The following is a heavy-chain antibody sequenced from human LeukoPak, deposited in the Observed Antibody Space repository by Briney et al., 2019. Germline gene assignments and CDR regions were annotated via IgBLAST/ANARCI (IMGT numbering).Heavy chain of an antibody. CDR2: INHSGNT. D-gene: IGHD2-2*01. J-gene: IGHJ4*02. Sequence: PSETLSLTCAVYGGSFSVYYWSWIRQPPGKGLEWIGEINHSGNTKYNPSLKSRVIISVDTSKNQFSLKLSSVTAADTAVYYCARASTGPFDYWGQGTLVTVSS. CDR1: GGSFSVYY. CDR3: ARASTGPFDY. V-gene: IGHV4-34*01.